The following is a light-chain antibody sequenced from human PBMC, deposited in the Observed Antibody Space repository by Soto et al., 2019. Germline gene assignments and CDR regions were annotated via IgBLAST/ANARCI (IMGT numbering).Light chain of an antibody. Sequence: PGERVTLSCRASQSVSSSYLTWYQQKPGQAPRLLIYGASTRAIGIPDRFSGSGSGTDFTLTISRLEPEDFAVYYCQQYGSSGTFGQGTKVDIK. CDR2: GAS. J-gene: IGKJ1*01. CDR3: QQYGSSGT. V-gene: IGKV3-20*01. CDR1: QSVSSSY.